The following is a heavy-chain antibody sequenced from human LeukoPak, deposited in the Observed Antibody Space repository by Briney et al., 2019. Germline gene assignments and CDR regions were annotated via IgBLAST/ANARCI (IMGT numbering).Heavy chain of an antibody. CDR1: GFTFDEYA. J-gene: IGHJ3*02. Sequence: GGSLRLSCAASGFTFDEYAMHWVRHAPGKGLEWVSLISADGTRTFNVASVKGRFTVSRDNNKNSLYLQMNNLRTEDTALYYCAKDLSSLFNSFNIWGQGTLVTVSS. CDR3: AKDLSSLFNSFNI. D-gene: IGHD2/OR15-2a*01. V-gene: IGHV3-43*02. CDR2: ISADGTRT.